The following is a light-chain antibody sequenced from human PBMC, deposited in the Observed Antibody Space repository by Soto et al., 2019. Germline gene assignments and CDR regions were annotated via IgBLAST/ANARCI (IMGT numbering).Light chain of an antibody. J-gene: IGLJ1*01. CDR2: DVS. Sequence: QSALTQPASVSGSPGQSITISCTGTISDVGSYNYVSWYQQYPGKAPKLMIYDVSTRPSGVPDRFSGSKSGNTASLTISGLRAEDEADYYCGSYTTSSNYVFGTGTKLTVL. CDR1: ISDVGSYNY. CDR3: GSYTTSSNYV. V-gene: IGLV2-14*03.